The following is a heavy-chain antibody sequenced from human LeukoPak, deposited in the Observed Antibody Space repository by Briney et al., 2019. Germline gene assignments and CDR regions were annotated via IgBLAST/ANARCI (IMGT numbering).Heavy chain of an antibody. J-gene: IGHJ1*01. CDR1: GFTFSSYS. CDR2: LSGPSTFL. CDR3: ARYDYYDSSGYKIAEYFQH. V-gene: IGHV3-21*06. Sequence: GGSLRLSCEASGFTFSSYSMNWVRQAPGKELEWVSSLSGPSTFLYYADSVQGRVTISRDNAKNFLYLQMNSLRAEDTAVYYCARYDYYDSSGYKIAEYFQHWGQGTLVTVSS. D-gene: IGHD3-22*01.